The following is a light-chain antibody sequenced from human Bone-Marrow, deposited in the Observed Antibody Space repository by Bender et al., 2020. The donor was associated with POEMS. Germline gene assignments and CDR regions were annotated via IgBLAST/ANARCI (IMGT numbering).Light chain of an antibody. V-gene: IGLV2-14*01. Sequence: QSALTQPASVSGSPGQSITISCTGTISDVGGYNYVSWYQQHPGKVPKLIIYDVNDRPSGVPIRFSGSKSGNTASLTISGLQAEDEADYYCSSYTNTNIVLFGGGTKLTVL. CDR2: DVN. CDR1: ISDVGGYNY. CDR3: SSYTNTNIVL. J-gene: IGLJ2*01.